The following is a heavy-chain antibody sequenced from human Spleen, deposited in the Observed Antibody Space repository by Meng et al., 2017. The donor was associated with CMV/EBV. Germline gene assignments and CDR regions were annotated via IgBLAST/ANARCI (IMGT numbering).Heavy chain of an antibody. CDR2: IHYSSNP. CDR1: GGSIISGSYC. J-gene: IGHJ4*02. CDR3: ARQTSAAIYFDS. D-gene: IGHD2-2*01. Sequence: VSGGSIISGSYCCSWIRQHPGNGLEWIGDIHYSSNPSYHPSLKTPLTISVDTSTNHFSLRLSSVTAADTAVYYCARQTSAAIYFDSWGRGTPVTVSS. V-gene: IGHV4-31*01.